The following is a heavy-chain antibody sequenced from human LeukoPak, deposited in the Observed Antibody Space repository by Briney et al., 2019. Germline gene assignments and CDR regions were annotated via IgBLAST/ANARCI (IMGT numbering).Heavy chain of an antibody. CDR2: INPNSGGT. D-gene: IGHD1-1*01. CDR1: GDTFTAYY. J-gene: IGHJ6*03. CDR3: ARVRYNWNDYYYYYMDV. V-gene: IGHV1-2*02. Sequence: ASLKVSCKTSGDTFTAYYMHWVRQPPRQRREWMGGINPNSGGTNYAQKFQGRVRMTRDTSISTAYMELSRLRSEDTAVYYCARVRYNWNDYYYYYMDVWGKGTTVTVSS.